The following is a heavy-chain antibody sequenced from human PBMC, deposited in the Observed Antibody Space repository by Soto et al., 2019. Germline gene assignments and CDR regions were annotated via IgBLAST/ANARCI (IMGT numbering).Heavy chain of an antibody. Sequence: PSETLSLTCTVSGASISAYAWSWIRQPAGKGLEWIERLYSSGNTNYNPSFKSRLTMSADTSKNQFSLKLSSVTAADTAVYYCARGPYSSGWYVVDYWGQGTLVTVSS. CDR2: LYSSGNT. CDR1: GASISAYA. D-gene: IGHD6-19*01. J-gene: IGHJ4*02. CDR3: ARGPYSSGWYVVDY. V-gene: IGHV4-4*07.